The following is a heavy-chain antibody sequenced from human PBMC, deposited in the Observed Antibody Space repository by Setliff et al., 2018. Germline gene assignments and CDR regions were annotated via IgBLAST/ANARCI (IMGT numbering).Heavy chain of an antibody. CDR3: VRDPGGPIAAAGTSPYYYGMDV. D-gene: IGHD6-13*01. CDR2: ISGSAQTT. J-gene: IGHJ6*02. CDR1: GFTFSSYA. V-gene: IGHV3-23*01. Sequence: GSLRLSCAASGFTFSSYAITWVRQAPGKGLEWVSMISGSAQTTYYADSVKGRFTISRDNSKNTVYLEMNSLRAEDTAVYYCVRDPGGPIAAAGTSPYYYGMDVWGQGTTVTVSS.